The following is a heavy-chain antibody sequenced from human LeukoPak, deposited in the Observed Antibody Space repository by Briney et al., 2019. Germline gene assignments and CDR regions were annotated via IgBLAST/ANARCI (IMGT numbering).Heavy chain of an antibody. CDR2: INPNSGGT. Sequence: GASVKVSCKASGYTFTGYYMHWVRQAPGQGLEWMGRINPNSGGTNYAQKFQGRVTMTRDTSISTAYMELSRLRSDDTAVYYCARGEEGYCSGGSCQEFDYWGQGTLVTISS. J-gene: IGHJ4*02. D-gene: IGHD2-15*01. CDR1: GYTFTGYY. V-gene: IGHV1-2*06. CDR3: ARGEEGYCSGGSCQEFDY.